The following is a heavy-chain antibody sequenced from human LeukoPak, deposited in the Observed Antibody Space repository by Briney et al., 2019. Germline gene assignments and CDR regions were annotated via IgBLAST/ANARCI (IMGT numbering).Heavy chain of an antibody. D-gene: IGHD3-22*01. CDR2: IYYSGST. Sequence: SETLSLTCTVSGGSISSSSYYWGWIRQPPGKGLEWIGSIYYSGSTYYNPSLKSRVTISVDTSKNQFSLKLSSVTAADTAVYYCARGSEITTSPYHFDYWGQGTLVTVSS. J-gene: IGHJ4*02. CDR3: ARGSEITTSPYHFDY. CDR1: GGSISSSSYY. V-gene: IGHV4-39*07.